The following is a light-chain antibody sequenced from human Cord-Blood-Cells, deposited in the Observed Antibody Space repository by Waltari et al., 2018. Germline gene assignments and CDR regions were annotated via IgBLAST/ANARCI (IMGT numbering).Light chain of an antibody. CDR3: SSYTSSSTLV. CDR2: DVS. J-gene: IGLJ1*01. Sequence: QSALTQPASVSGSPGPSIPISCPGTSSDVGGYHYFSWYQQHPGKAPKLMIYDVSNRPSGVSNRFSGSKSGNTASLTISGLQAEDEADYYCSSYTSSSTLVFGTGTKVTVL. CDR1: SSDVGGYHY. V-gene: IGLV2-14*03.